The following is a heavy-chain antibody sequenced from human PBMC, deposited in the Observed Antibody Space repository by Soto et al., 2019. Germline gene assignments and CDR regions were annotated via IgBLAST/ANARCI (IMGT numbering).Heavy chain of an antibody. Sequence: LSLTCTVSGGSISSGGYFWSWIRQHPGKGLEWIGYIHYSGSTNYNPSLKSRVTMSVDTSKNQFSLRLMSLTAADTAVYYCARDQGVAATGITWFDPWGQGSLVIVSS. CDR1: GGSISSGGYF. D-gene: IGHD6-13*01. J-gene: IGHJ5*02. V-gene: IGHV4-31*03. CDR2: IHYSGST. CDR3: ARDQGVAATGITWFDP.